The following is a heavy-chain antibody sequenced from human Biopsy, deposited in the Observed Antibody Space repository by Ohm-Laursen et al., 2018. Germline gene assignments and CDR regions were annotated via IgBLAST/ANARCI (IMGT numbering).Heavy chain of an antibody. CDR1: GGSFTGHY. CDR2: ISYTGYT. J-gene: IGHJ4*02. Sequence: SETLSLTCIVSGGSFTGHYWSWIRQPPGKGLEWIGHISYTGYTSYNASLKNRVTISVDTSRNHFSLRLSSLTAADTAVYYCARGSNDFGGLYFPRWGQGTLLTVSS. D-gene: IGHD4-23*01. CDR3: ARGSNDFGGLYFPR. V-gene: IGHV4-59*11.